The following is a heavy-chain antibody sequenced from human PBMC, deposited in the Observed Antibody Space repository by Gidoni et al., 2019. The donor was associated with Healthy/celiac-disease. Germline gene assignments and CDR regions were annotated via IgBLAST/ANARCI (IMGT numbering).Heavy chain of an antibody. CDR3: ARDGGGSCYECGGLYGMDV. V-gene: IGHV1-46*03. Sequence: QVQLVQSGAEVKKPWASVKVYCKASGYTFTSYYMHWVRQAPGQGLEWMGIINPSGGSTSYAQKFQGRVTMTRDTSTSTVYMELSSLRSEDTAVYYCARDGGGSCYECGGLYGMDVWGQGTTVTVSS. CDR1: GYTFTSYY. J-gene: IGHJ6*02. CDR2: INPSGGST. D-gene: IGHD2-15*01.